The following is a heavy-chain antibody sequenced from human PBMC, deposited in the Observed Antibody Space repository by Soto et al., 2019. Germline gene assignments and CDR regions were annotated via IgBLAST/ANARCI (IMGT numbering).Heavy chain of an antibody. J-gene: IGHJ5*02. D-gene: IGHD6-19*01. V-gene: IGHV1-2*04. Sequence: ASVKVSCKASGYTFTGYYMHWVRQAPGQGLEWMGWINPNSGGTNYAQKFQGWVTMTRDTSISTAYMELSRLRSDDTAVYYCARDDVRAVAGTGDGGFDPWGQGTLVTVSS. CDR3: ARDDVRAVAGTGDGGFDP. CDR1: GYTFTGYY. CDR2: INPNSGGT.